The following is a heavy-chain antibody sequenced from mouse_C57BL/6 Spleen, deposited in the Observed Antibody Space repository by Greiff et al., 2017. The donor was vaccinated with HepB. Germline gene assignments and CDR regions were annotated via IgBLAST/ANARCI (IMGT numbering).Heavy chain of an antibody. V-gene: IGHV1-15*01. Sequence: QVQLQQSGAELVRPGASVTLSCKASGYTFTDYEMHWVKQTPVHGLEWIGAIDPETGGTAYNQKFKGKAILTADKSSSTAYMELRSLTSADSAVYYCNRGGFAYWGQGTLVTVSA. J-gene: IGHJ3*01. CDR1: GYTFTDYE. CDR3: NRGGFAY. CDR2: IDPETGGT.